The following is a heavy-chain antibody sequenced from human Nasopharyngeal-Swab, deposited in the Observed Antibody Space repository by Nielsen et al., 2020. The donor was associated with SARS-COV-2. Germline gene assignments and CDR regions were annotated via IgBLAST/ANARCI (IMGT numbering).Heavy chain of an antibody. J-gene: IGHJ4*02. D-gene: IGHD2-2*01. CDR1: GFTFGDYA. CDR3: TGYSTIFY. V-gene: IGHV3-49*04. CDR2: IRSEASGGTA. Sequence: GASLKISCTTSGFTFGDYAMSWVRQAPGKGLEWVGFIRSEASGGTAEYAVSVEGRFSISRDDSKSIAYLQMNSLKTEDTAVYYCTGYSTIFYWGQGTLVTVSS.